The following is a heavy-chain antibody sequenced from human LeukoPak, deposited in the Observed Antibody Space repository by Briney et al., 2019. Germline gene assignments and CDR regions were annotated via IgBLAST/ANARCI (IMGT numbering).Heavy chain of an antibody. V-gene: IGHV1-2*02. J-gene: IGHJ4*02. CDR1: GYTFTGYY. CDR2: INPNSGGT. D-gene: IGHD3-3*01. Sequence: ASVKVSCKASGYTFTGYYMHWVRQAPGQGLEWMGWINPNSGGTNYAQKFQGRFTMTRDTSISTAYMELSRLRSDDTAVYYCARDPYDFWSGYHYGPYYFDYWGQGTLVTVSS. CDR3: ARDPYDFWSGYHYGPYYFDY.